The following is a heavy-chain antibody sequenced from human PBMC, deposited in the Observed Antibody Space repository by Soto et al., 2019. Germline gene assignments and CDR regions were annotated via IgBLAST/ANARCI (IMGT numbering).Heavy chain of an antibody. J-gene: IGHJ4*02. CDR3: ASHPGPYGDYDDY. CDR2: IIPIFGTA. Sequence: SVKVSCKASGGTFSSHAISWVRQAPGQGLEWMGGIIPIFGTANYAQKFQGRVTITADKSTSTAYMELSSLRSEDTAVYYCASHPGPYGDYDDYWGQGTLVTVSS. V-gene: IGHV1-69*06. CDR1: GGTFSSHA. D-gene: IGHD4-17*01.